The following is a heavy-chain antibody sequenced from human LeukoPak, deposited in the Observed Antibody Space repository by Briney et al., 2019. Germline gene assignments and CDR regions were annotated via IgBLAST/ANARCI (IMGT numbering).Heavy chain of an antibody. CDR1: GGSFSGYY. J-gene: IGHJ4*02. V-gene: IGHV4-34*01. Sequence: SETLSLTCAVYGGSFSGYYWSWIRQPPGKGLEWIGEINHSGSTNYNPSLKSRVTISVDTSKNQFSLKLSSVTAADTAVYYCGRHELWLGELGFDYWGQGTLVTVPP. D-gene: IGHD3-10*01. CDR3: GRHELWLGELGFDY. CDR2: INHSGST.